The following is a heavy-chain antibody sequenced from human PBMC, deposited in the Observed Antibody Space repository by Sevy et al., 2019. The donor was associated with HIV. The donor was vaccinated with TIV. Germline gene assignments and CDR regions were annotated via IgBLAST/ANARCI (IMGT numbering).Heavy chain of an antibody. V-gene: IGHV3-48*03. CDR1: GFTFSSYE. CDR3: ARDEPGYSSGWYGGGFDY. J-gene: IGHJ4*02. Sequence: GGSLRLSCAASGFTFSSYEMNWVRQAPGKGLEWVSYISSSGSTRYYADSVKGRFTISRDNAKNSLYLQMNSLRAEDTAVYYCARDEPGYSSGWYGGGFDYWGQGTLVTVSS. D-gene: IGHD6-19*01. CDR2: ISSSGSTR.